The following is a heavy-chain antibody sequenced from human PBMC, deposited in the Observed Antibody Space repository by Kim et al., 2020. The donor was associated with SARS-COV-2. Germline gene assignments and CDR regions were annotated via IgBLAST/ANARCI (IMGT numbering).Heavy chain of an antibody. D-gene: IGHD3-16*01. CDR3: ARDTDYVWDWYFDL. CDR2: ISYDGSNK. CDR1: GFTFSSYA. J-gene: IGHJ2*01. Sequence: GGSLRLSCAASGFTFSSYAMHWVRQAPGKGLEWVAVISYDGSNKYYADSVKGRFTISRDNSKNTLYLQMNSLRAEDTAVYYCARDTDYVWDWYFDLWGRGTLVTVSS. V-gene: IGHV3-30*04.